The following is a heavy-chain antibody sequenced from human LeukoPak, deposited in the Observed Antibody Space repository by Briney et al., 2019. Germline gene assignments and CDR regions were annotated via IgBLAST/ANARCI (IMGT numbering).Heavy chain of an antibody. V-gene: IGHV1-2*06. CDR1: GYTFTHYY. CDR3: ARGDDYGEY. CDR2: INSNSGDT. D-gene: IGHD2-21*01. J-gene: IGHJ4*02. Sequence: ASVKVSCKTSGYTFTHYYMHWVRQAPGQGLEWMGRINSNSGDTNYAQKFQGRVTMTRDTSISTAYMELRRLRSDDTAVYYCARGDDYGEYWGQGTLVTVSS.